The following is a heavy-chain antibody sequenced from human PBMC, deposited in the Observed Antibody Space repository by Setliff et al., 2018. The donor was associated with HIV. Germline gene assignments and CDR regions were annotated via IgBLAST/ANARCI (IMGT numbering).Heavy chain of an antibody. CDR1: GYTFTSYA. CDR2: INAGNGNT. Sequence: ASVKVSCKASGYTFTSYAMHWVRQAPGQRLEWMGWINAGNGNTKYSQEFQGRATITRDTSASTAYMELSSLRSEDMAVYYCARATNYYDSSNYYMDVWGKGTTVTVSS. D-gene: IGHD3-22*01. J-gene: IGHJ6*03. V-gene: IGHV1-3*03. CDR3: ARATNYYDSSNYYMDV.